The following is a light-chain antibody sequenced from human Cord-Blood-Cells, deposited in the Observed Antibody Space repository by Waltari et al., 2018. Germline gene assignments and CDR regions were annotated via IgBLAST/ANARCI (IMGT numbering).Light chain of an antibody. CDR2: DVS. CDR3: SSYTSSSTLV. CDR1: SSDGGGYNY. V-gene: IGLV2-14*01. J-gene: IGLJ3*02. Sequence: QSALTQPASVSWYPGQSITISCPGTSSDGGGYNYVSWYQQHPGKAPKLMIYDVSNRPSGVSNRFSGSKSGNTASLTISGLQAEDEADYYCSSYTSSSTLVFGGGTKLTVL.